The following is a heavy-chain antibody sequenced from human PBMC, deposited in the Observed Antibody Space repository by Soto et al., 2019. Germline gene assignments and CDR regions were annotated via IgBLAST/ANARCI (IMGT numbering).Heavy chain of an antibody. Sequence: QVQLVQSGNEVKKPGASVNVSCKASGYSFTRYGISWVRLAPGQGLEWMGWISGYNGKTKYAQKLQGRVSMTTDTPTRTAYMELRSLGSDDTAVYYCARAGDRPYYYYGMDAWGQETTVTVSS. CDR2: ISGYNGKT. J-gene: IGHJ6*02. CDR3: ARAGDRPYYYYGMDA. V-gene: IGHV1-18*01. CDR1: GYSFTRYG. D-gene: IGHD3-16*01.